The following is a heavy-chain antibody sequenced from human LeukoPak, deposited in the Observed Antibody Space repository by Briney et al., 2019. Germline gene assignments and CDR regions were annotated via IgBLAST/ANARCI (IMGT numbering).Heavy chain of an antibody. Sequence: GGSLRLSCAASGFTFTTNAMTWVRQAPGKGLECVSAITGDGITSYYADSVKGRFTISRDNSRYILYLQLTNLRAEDTAIYYCAKAYGTNGYFQLPIDFWGQGTLVTVSS. D-gene: IGHD2-8*01. J-gene: IGHJ4*02. V-gene: IGHV3-23*01. CDR2: ITGDGITS. CDR3: AKAYGTNGYFQLPIDF. CDR1: GFTFTTNA.